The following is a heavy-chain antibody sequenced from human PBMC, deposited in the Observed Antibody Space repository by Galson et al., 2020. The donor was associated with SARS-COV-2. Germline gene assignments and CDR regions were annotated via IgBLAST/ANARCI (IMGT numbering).Heavy chain of an antibody. CDR3: ARDRVVAAGTPGEF. D-gene: IGHD2-2*01. V-gene: IGHV1-18*01. CDR2: ISVYSGNT. CDR1: GYTINSYG. J-gene: IGHJ4*02. Sequence: ASVKVSCNASGYTINSYGVNWVRRPPGQGLEWMGWISVYSGNTNYAQKFQGRVSMTADKSTSTAYMELRSLGSDDTAVYYCARDRVVAAGTPGEFWGQGTQVTVYS.